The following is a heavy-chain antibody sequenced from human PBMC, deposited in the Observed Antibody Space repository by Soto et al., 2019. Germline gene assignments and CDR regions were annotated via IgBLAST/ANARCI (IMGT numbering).Heavy chain of an antibody. V-gene: IGHV3-21*01. Sequence: PGGSLRLSCAASGFTFSSYSMNWVRQAPGEGLEWVSSISSSSSYIYYADSVKGRFTISRDNAKNSLYLQMNSLRAEDTAVYYCARSIVVVVAAERDAFDIWGQGTMVTVSS. CDR1: GFTFSSYS. J-gene: IGHJ3*02. CDR2: ISSSSSYI. D-gene: IGHD2-15*01. CDR3: ARSIVVVVAAERDAFDI.